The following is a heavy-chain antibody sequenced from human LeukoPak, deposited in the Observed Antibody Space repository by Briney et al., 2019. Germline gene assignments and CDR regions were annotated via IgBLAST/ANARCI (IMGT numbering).Heavy chain of an antibody. J-gene: IGHJ3*02. V-gene: IGHV4-34*01. CDR2: INHSGST. CDR3: ARQVILGYCGSTSCYADAFDI. D-gene: IGHD2-2*01. CDR1: GGSFSGYY. Sequence: PSETLSLTCAVYGGSFSGYYWSWIRQPPGKGLEWIGEINHSGSTNYNPSLKSRVTISVDTSKNQFSLKLSSVTAADTAVYYCARQVILGYCGSTSCYADAFDIWGQGTMVTVSS.